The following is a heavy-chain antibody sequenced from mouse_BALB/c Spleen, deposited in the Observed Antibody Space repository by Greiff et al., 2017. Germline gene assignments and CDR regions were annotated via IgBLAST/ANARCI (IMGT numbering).Heavy chain of an antibody. CDR2: ISYSGST. D-gene: IGHD3-1*01. J-gene: IGHJ1*01. V-gene: IGHV3-2*02. CDR3: ARGSGNWYFDV. Sequence: VQLQQSGPGLVKPSQSLSLTCTVTGYSITSDYAWNWIRQFPGNKLEWMGYISYSGSTSYNPSLKSRISITRDTSKNQFFLQLNSVTTEDTATYYCARGSGNWYFDVWGAGTTVTVSS. CDR1: GYSITSDYA.